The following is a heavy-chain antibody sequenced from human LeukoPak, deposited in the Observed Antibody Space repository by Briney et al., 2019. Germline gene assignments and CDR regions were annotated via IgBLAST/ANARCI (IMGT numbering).Heavy chain of an antibody. CDR2: TSTSGGSA. Sequence: AGGSLRLSCAASGFTFSNNAMSWVRQAPRKGLEWVSATSTSGGSAYYADSVKGRFTISRDNSKNTLYLQMDSLRADDTAVYYCARYSGSYYYPPAWDLWGQGTLVTVSS. J-gene: IGHJ4*02. V-gene: IGHV3-23*01. D-gene: IGHD1-26*01. CDR3: ARYSGSYYYPPAWDL. CDR1: GFTFSNNA.